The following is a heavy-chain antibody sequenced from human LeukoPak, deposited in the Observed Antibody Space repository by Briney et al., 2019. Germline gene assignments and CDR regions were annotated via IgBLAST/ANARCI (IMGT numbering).Heavy chain of an antibody. CDR3: ARVATGLVRGYYYYMDV. CDR2: MNPNSGNT. CDR1: GYTFTSYD. V-gene: IGHV1-8*03. J-gene: IGHJ6*03. D-gene: IGHD6-19*01. Sequence: ASVKVSCKASGYTFTSYDINWVRQATGQGLEWMGWMNPNSGNTGYAQKFQGRVTITRNTSISTAYMELSSLRSEDTAVYYCARVATGLVRGYYYYMDVWGTGTTVTVSS.